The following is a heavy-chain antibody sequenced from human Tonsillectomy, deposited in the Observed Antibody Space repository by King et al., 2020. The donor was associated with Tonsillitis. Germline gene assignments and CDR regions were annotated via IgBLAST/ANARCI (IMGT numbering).Heavy chain of an antibody. CDR3: ARVGGPNRWAFDY. D-gene: IGHD2/OR15-2a*01. CDR1: GFTFSDHY. CDR2: IRKKGNGYTT. Sequence: VQLVESGGGLVQPGGSLRLSCAASGFTFSDHYMDWVRQAPGKGLEWVGRIRKKGNGYTTDFAASVSGRFTISREDSRTSLFLEMNSLQTDDTAVYHYARVGGPNRWAFDYWGQGTLVTVSS. V-gene: IGHV3-72*01. J-gene: IGHJ4*02.